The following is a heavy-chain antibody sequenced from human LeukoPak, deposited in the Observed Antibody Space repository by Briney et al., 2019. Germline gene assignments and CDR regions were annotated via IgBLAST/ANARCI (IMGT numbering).Heavy chain of an antibody. V-gene: IGHV3-20*04. Sequence: GGSLGLSCAASGFTFDDYGMSWVRQAPGEGMEWVSGINWYGGSTGYADSVKGRFTISRDNATKSLYPQMNSRRAAARAFDYCARRGAYDDFDYSGHGTLVTVSS. CDR3: ARRGAYDDFDY. CDR2: INWYGGST. CDR1: GFTFDDYG. D-gene: IGHD1-1*01. J-gene: IGHJ4*01.